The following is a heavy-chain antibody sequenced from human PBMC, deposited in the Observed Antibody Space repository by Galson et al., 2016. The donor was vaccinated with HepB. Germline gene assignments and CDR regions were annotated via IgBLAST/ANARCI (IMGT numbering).Heavy chain of an antibody. V-gene: IGHV4-31*03. J-gene: IGHJ5*02. CDR3: ARVHCSGGACYLPSWFDP. D-gene: IGHD2-15*01. CDR1: GDSISSDGYY. Sequence: TLSLTCTVSGDSISSDGYYWSWIRQPPGKGLECIGHIYYTGSSNYNPSLKSRVTISVNTSKNQFSLKLSSVTAADTAVYYCARVHCSGGACYLPSWFDPWGQGTLVTVSS. CDR2: IYYTGSS.